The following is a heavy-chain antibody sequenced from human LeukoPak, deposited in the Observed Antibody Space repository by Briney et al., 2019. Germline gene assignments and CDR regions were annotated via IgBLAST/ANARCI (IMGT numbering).Heavy chain of an antibody. CDR1: GFTFSSYA. CDR2: ITSSGAAT. J-gene: IGHJ4*02. V-gene: IGHV3-23*01. CDR3: AKDRPNYYGSNGHYYKLNGDC. D-gene: IGHD3-22*01. Sequence: GGSLRLSCAASGFTFSSYAMSWVRQAPGKGLEWVSSITSSGAATYYANSVKGRFTISRDNSDNTLYLQMNSLRAEDTAVYYCAKDRPNYYGSNGHYYKLNGDCWGQGTLITVSS.